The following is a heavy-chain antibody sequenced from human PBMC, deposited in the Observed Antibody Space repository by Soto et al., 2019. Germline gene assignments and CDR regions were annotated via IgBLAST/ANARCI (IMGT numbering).Heavy chain of an antibody. CDR2: ISSSSYT. V-gene: IGHV3-11*06. CDR1: GFTFSDYY. CDR3: ARDIESDDSSGYYYSAYFDY. Sequence: GGSLRLSCAASGFTFSDYYMSWIRQAPGKGLVWVSYISSSSYTNYADSVKGRFTISRDNAKNSLYLQMNSLRAEDTAVYYCARDIESDDSSGYYYSAYFDYWGQGTLVTVSS. J-gene: IGHJ4*02. D-gene: IGHD3-22*01.